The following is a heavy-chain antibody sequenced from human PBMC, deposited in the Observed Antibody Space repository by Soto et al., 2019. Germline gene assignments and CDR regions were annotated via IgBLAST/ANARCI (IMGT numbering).Heavy chain of an antibody. V-gene: IGHV3-7*01. CDR2: IKQDGSEK. D-gene: IGHD6-19*01. CDR1: GFTFSSYW. J-gene: IGHJ4*02. Sequence: LRLSCAVSGFTFSSYWMSWVRQAPGKGLEWVANIKQDGSEKYYVDSVKGRFTISRDNAKNSLYLQMSSLRAEDTAVYYCARDSSSGLDYWGQGTLVTVSS. CDR3: ARDSSSGLDY.